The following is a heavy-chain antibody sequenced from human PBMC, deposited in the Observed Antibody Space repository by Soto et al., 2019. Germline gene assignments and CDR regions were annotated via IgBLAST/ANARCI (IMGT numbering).Heavy chain of an antibody. CDR1: GYIIKNYW. CDR3: FRGGVTSRTFDY. D-gene: IGHD3-16*01. J-gene: IGHJ4*02. Sequence: GESLKISCKASGYIIKNYWIGWVRQMPGQGLEWMGIIFPDDSDTRYSPSFQGHVTISVDKSISTAYVQWSSLKASDSAIYYCFRGGVTSRTFDYRGQGTLVTVSS. CDR2: IFPDDSDT. V-gene: IGHV5-51*01.